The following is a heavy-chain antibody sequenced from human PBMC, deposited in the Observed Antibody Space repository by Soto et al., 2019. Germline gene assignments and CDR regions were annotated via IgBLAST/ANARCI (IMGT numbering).Heavy chain of an antibody. CDR1: GGSISSGGYY. V-gene: IGHV4-31*03. CDR3: ARVVGYCSGGSCPDVRFDP. CDR2: IYYSGST. D-gene: IGHD2-15*01. Sequence: QVQLQESGPGLVKPSQTLSLTCTVSGGSISSGGYYWSWIRQHPGKGLEWIGYIYYSGSTYYNPPLKSRVTISVDTSKHLFSLKLSSVTAADTAVYYCARVVGYCSGGSCPDVRFDPWGQGTLVTVSS. J-gene: IGHJ5*02.